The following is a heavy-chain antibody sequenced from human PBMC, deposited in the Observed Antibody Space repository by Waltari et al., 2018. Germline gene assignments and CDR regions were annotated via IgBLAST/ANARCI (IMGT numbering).Heavy chain of an antibody. D-gene: IGHD6-13*01. CDR2: IRPDGSDK. V-gene: IGHV3-30*02. CDR1: GFTSSSYG. CDR3: ATDRGSSWSTFDY. Sequence: QVQLVESGGGVVQPGGSPRLSCAAAGFTSSSYGLDWVRQAPGKGLEGVAFIRPDGSDKYYADYVRGRFTVSRDNSKNTLYLGLNSLGGEDTAVYYCATDRGSSWSTFDYWGQGTLVTISS. J-gene: IGHJ4*02.